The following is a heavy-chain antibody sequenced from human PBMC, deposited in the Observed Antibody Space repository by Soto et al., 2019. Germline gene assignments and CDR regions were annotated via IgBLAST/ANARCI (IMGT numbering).Heavy chain of an antibody. CDR3: AAGSGLPRYY. Sequence: QLQLQESGSGLVKPSQTLSLTCAVSGGSISSGGYSWSWIRQPPGKGLEWIGYIYHSGSTYYNPALKRRVTISVDRSKNQFSLKLSSVPAADTAVYYCAAGSGLPRYYWGQGTLVTVSS. CDR1: GGSISSGGYS. V-gene: IGHV4-30-2*01. D-gene: IGHD3-10*01. CDR2: IYHSGST. J-gene: IGHJ4*02.